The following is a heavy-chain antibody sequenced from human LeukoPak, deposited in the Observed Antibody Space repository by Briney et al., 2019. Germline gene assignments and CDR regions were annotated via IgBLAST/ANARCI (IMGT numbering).Heavy chain of an antibody. CDR2: IHRDGRT. V-gene: IGHV4-4*02. Sequence: SGTLSLTCAVSSVSISTSEWWIWVRQPPGQGLEWIGEIHRDGRTRYNPSLTSRVTMSMDYSKNQFSLNVRFVTAADTAIYYCGKTDIYFNPIDYWGPGSLVTVSS. J-gene: IGHJ4*02. CDR3: GKTDIYFNPIDY. D-gene: IGHD3-9*01. CDR1: SVSISTSEW.